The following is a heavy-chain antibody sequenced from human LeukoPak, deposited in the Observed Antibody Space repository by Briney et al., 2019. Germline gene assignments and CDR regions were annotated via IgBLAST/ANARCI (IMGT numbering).Heavy chain of an antibody. CDR3: ARARLTDYVWGRRTFDI. CDR2: ISSSGSTI. V-gene: IGHV3-48*03. Sequence: GGSLRLSCAVSGFTFSSYEMNWARQAPGKVLEWVSYISSSGSTIYYADSVKGRFTISRDNAKKSLYLQMNSLRAEDTAVYYCARARLTDYVWGRRTFDIWGQGTMVTISS. J-gene: IGHJ3*02. CDR1: GFTFSSYE. D-gene: IGHD3-16*01.